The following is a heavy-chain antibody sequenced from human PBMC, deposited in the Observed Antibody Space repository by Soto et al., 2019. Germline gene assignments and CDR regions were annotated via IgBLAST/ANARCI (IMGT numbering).Heavy chain of an antibody. J-gene: IGHJ2*01. CDR2: IRNKANNYAT. D-gene: IGHD6-19*01. Sequence: PGXSLILSCAASGFTFSGSAMHWVRQASSKGLEWVGRIRNKANNYATAYAASVKGRFTISRDDSKNAAYLQMNSLKTEDTAVYYCASSAVAVADYYLDLWGRGTLVTVSS. CDR3: ASSAVAVADYYLDL. V-gene: IGHV3-73*01. CDR1: GFTFSGSA.